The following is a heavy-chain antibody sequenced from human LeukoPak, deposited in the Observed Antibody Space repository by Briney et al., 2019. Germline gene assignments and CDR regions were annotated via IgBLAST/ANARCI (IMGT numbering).Heavy chain of an antibody. J-gene: IGHJ4*02. CDR2: ISAYNGNT. Sequence: ASVKVSCKASGYIFTSYGINWVRQAPGQGLEWMGWISAYNGNTNYAQKLQGRVTMTTDTSTSTAYMELRSLKSDDTAVYYCARVCSGGSCHSSADYWGQGTLVTVSS. CDR1: GYIFTSYG. D-gene: IGHD2-15*01. V-gene: IGHV1-18*01. CDR3: ARVCSGGSCHSSADY.